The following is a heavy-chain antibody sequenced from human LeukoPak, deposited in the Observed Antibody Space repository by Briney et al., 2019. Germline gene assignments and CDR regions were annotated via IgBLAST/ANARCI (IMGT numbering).Heavy chain of an antibody. CDR3: ARDLYSSGWTDAFDI. CDR2: INPNSGDT. D-gene: IGHD6-19*01. Sequence: ASVKVSCRASGYTFTGYYMHWVRQAPGQGLEWMGWINPNSGDTNYSQKFQGRVSMTRDTSINTAYMELSRLTSDDTAVYYCARDLYSSGWTDAFDIWGQGTMVTVSS. CDR1: GYTFTGYY. V-gene: IGHV1-2*02. J-gene: IGHJ3*02.